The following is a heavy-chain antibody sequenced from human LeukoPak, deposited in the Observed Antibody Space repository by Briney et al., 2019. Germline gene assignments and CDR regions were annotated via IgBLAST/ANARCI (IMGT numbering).Heavy chain of an antibody. CDR1: RFTFSRFA. V-gene: IGHV3-23*01. D-gene: IGHD6-25*01. Sequence: GGSLRLSCVASRFTFSRFATSSVRQAPGKGLEWVSAISGSGDNTHYADSVKGRFTISRDNSKDTLYLQMNSLRAEDTAVYYCYCAHTSAAVIYYYYGMDVWGQGTTVTVSS. J-gene: IGHJ6*02. CDR3: YCAHTSAAVIYYYYGMDV. CDR2: ISGSGDNT.